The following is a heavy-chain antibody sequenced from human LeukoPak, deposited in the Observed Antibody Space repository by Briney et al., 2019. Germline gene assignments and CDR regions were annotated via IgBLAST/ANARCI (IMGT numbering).Heavy chain of an antibody. CDR3: ARESGSSWYLNWFDP. CDR2: LSGSGEST. J-gene: IGHJ5*02. D-gene: IGHD6-13*01. V-gene: IGHV3-23*01. Sequence: GGSLRLSCAASGFTFSSYWMSWVRQAPGKGLEWVSALSGSGESTYHADSVKGRFTISRDTSKNTLYLQMNSLRAEDTAVYYCARESGSSWYLNWFDPWGQGTLVTVSS. CDR1: GFTFSSYW.